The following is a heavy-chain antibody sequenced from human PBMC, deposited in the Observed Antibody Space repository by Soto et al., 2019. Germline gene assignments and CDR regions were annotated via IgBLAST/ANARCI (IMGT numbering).Heavy chain of an antibody. CDR3: ARHPERIAEIGWFDP. CDR1: GFTFSRYS. V-gene: IGHV3-48*01. CDR2: ISSSSSTI. D-gene: IGHD6-13*01. J-gene: IGHJ5*02. Sequence: EVQLVESGGGLIQPGGSLRLSCAASGFTFSRYSMNWVRQAPGKGLEWVSYISSSSSTIYNADSVKGRFTISRDNAKNSLYLQMNSLRAEDKAVYYCARHPERIAEIGWFDPLGQGTLVTVSS.